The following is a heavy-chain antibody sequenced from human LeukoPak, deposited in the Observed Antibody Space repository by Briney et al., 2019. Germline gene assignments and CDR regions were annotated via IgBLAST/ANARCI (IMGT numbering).Heavy chain of an antibody. V-gene: IGHV1-18*01. CDR3: ARSRYSNSIAVAGQIDY. D-gene: IGHD6-19*01. Sequence: GASLKISCKAAGYTFTSYGISWVRQAPGQGVEGMGWISAYNGNTNYSQKLQGRVTMTTDTSTSTAYMELRSLRSDDTAVYYCARSRYSNSIAVAGQIDYWGQGTLVTVSS. J-gene: IGHJ4*02. CDR1: GYTFTSYG. CDR2: ISAYNGNT.